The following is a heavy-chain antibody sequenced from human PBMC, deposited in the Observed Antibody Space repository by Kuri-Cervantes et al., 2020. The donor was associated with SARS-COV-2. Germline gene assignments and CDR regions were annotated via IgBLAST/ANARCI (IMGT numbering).Heavy chain of an antibody. CDR1: GFTFSSYA. CDR3: AREWAAAGSGDMWYFDL. D-gene: IGHD6-13*01. CDR2: IRGSGGST. Sequence: GESLKISCAASGFTFSSYAMSWVRQAPGKGLELVSAIRGSGGSTYYADSVKGRFTISRDNSKNTLYLQMNSLKTEDTAVYYCAREWAAAGSGDMWYFDLWGRGTLVTVSS. V-gene: IGHV3-23*01. J-gene: IGHJ2*01.